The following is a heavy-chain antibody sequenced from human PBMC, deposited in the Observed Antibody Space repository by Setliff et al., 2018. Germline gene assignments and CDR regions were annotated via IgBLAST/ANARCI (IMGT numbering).Heavy chain of an antibody. J-gene: IGHJ4*02. CDR3: ARGNMFDGSGRWFDY. CDR2: IYYGGSA. Sequence: SETLSLTCSVSGDSMSGYYWSWIRQSPRKGLEWIGNIYYGGSANYNPSLKSRVTISVDMSKNQFSLRLNSLTAADTATYYCARGNMFDGSGRWFDYWGQGTLVTVSS. V-gene: IGHV4-59*01. D-gene: IGHD3-10*01. CDR1: GDSMSGYY.